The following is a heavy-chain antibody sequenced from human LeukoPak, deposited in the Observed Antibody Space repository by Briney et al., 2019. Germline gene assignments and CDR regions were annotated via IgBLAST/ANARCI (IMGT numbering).Heavy chain of an antibody. CDR1: GFTFSTYS. J-gene: IGHJ4*02. V-gene: IGHV3-21*01. Sequence: GGSLRLSCAASGFTFSTYSINWVRQAPGKGLEWVSSISSSGSYIYYAASVKGRFTTSRDNAKNSLYLQMNGLRADDTAVYYCARGRDAGYFDWLIDYWGQGTLVTVSS. CDR2: ISSSGSYI. D-gene: IGHD3-9*01. CDR3: ARGRDAGYFDWLIDY.